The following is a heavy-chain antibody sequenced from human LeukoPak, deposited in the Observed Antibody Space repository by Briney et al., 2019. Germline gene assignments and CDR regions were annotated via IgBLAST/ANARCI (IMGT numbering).Heavy chain of an antibody. V-gene: IGHV1-18*01. D-gene: IGHD1-26*01. CDR2: ISAYNGNT. Sequence: ASVKVSCKASGYTFTSSGISWVRQAPGQGLEWMGWISAYNGNTNYAQKLQGRVTMTTDTSTSTAYMELRSLRSDDTAVYYCARVMVIVGATGGWFDPWGQGTLVTVSS. CDR3: ARVMVIVGATGGWFDP. CDR1: GYTFTSSG. J-gene: IGHJ5*02.